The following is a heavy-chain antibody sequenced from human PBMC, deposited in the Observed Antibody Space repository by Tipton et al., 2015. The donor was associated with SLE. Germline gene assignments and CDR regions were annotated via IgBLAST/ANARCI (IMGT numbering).Heavy chain of an antibody. CDR3: ARNLRQLVPNSQNY. D-gene: IGHD6-6*01. J-gene: IGHJ4*02. CDR2: INHRGST. CDR1: GGSISSYY. V-gene: IGHV4-34*01. Sequence: LTLSCTVSGGSISSYYWSWIRQPPGRGLEWIGEINHRGSTNYNPSLKSRVTISIDTSKNQFSLKLSSVTAADTAVYYCARNLRQLVPNSQNYWGQGTLVTVSS.